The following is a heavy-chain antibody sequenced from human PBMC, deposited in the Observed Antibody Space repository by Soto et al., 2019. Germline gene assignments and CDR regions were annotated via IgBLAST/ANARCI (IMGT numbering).Heavy chain of an antibody. CDR2: MSYDGSDT. CDR1: GFIFSNNG. D-gene: IGHD3-10*02. Sequence: PGGSLRLSCVGSGFIFSNNGMHWVRQTPGKGLEWVAFMSYDGSDTFYADSVKGRFTISRDNSKNTLFLHMSNLRAEDTAMYYCTIVRVSDSALDHWGQGTLVAVSS. J-gene: IGHJ4*02. V-gene: IGHV3-30*02. CDR3: TIVRVSDSALDH.